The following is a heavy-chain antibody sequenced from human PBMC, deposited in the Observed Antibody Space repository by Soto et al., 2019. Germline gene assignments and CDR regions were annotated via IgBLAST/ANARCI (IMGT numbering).Heavy chain of an antibody. J-gene: IGHJ4*02. CDR3: AKDGFRPTSGVFDY. CDR2: ISGSGGST. CDR1: GFTFSSYA. V-gene: IGHV3-23*01. D-gene: IGHD3-3*01. Sequence: GGSLRLSCAASGFTFSSYAMSWVRQAPGKVLEWVSAISGSGGSTYYADSVKGRITISRDNSKNTLYLQMNSLRAEDTAVYYCAKDGFRPTSGVFDYWGQGSLVTVAS.